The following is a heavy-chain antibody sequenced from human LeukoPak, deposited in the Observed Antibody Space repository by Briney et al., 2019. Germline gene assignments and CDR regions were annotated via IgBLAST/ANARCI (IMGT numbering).Heavy chain of an antibody. CDR2: IKQDGSEK. CDR3: ARVKSDFTGFTYYYYGMDV. J-gene: IGHJ6*02. Sequence: GGSLRLSCAASGFTFSSYWMSWVHQAPGKGLEWVANIKQDGSEKYYVDSVKGRFTISRDNAKNSLYLQMNSLRAEDTAVYYCARVKSDFTGFTYYYYGMDVWGQGTTVTVSS. CDR1: GFTFSSYW. V-gene: IGHV3-7*01. D-gene: IGHD3-9*01.